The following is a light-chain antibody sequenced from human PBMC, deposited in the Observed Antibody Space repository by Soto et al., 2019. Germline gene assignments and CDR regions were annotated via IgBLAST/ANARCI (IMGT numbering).Light chain of an antibody. CDR2: HAS. CDR1: QSISSW. V-gene: IGKV1-5*01. CDR3: QQYNSYSRT. Sequence: DIQMTQSPSTLSASIGDRVTVTCRASQSISSWLAWYQQKPGKAPRLLIYHASSLESGVPSRFSGSGSGTEFTLTLSSLQPDDFATYYCQQYNSYSRTFGQGTKVEIK. J-gene: IGKJ1*01.